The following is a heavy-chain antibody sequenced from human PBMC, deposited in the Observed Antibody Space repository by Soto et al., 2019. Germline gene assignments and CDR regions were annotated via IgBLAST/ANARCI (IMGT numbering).Heavy chain of an antibody. D-gene: IGHD6-13*01. CDR1: GFTFSSYA. CDR2: ISYDGSNK. J-gene: IGHJ3*02. V-gene: IGHV3-30-3*01. Sequence: SLRLSCAASGFTFSSYAMHWVRQAPGKGLEWVAVISYDGSNKYYADSVKGRFTISRDNSKNTLYLQMNSLRAEDTAVYYCARAARAGXRRAFDIWGQGTMVTVSS. CDR3: ARAARAGXRRAFDI.